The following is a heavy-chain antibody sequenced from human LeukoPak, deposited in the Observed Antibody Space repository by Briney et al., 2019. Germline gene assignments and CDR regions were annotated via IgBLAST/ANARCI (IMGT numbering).Heavy chain of an antibody. CDR3: ARRKYCGSTSFSYYYGYGMDV. CDR2: IIPIFGIA. J-gene: IGHJ6*04. CDR1: GDTFSSYA. V-gene: IGHV1-69*04. D-gene: IGHD2-2*01. Sequence: ASVKVSCKASGDTFSSYAISWVRQAPGQGLEWMGRIIPIFGIANYAQKFQGRVTITADKSTSTAYMELSSLRSEDTAVYYCARRKYCGSTSFSYYYGYGMDVWREGTTVTVSS.